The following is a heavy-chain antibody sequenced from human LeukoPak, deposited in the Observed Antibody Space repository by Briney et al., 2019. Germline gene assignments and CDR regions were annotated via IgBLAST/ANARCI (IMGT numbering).Heavy chain of an antibody. V-gene: IGHV4-34*01. CDR1: GGSFSGYY. Sequence: SETLSLTCAVYGGSFSGYYWSWIRHPPGKGLEWGVEITLTGTTNYNPTLNSRVNISTDTSKNQFSRKLCSVAGAVTAVYYCARGHPQTDYDGNGYYYFDYWGQGTLVTVSS. D-gene: IGHD3-22*01. CDR3: ARGHPQTDYDGNGYYYFDY. J-gene: IGHJ4*02. CDR2: ITLTGTT.